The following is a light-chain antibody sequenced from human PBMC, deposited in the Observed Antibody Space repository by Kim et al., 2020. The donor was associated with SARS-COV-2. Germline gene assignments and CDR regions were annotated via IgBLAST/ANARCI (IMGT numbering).Light chain of an antibody. CDR3: QQYNSYSWT. CDR2: DAS. J-gene: IGKJ1*01. Sequence: ASVGDRVTITCRASQSISSWLAWYQQKPGKAPKLLIYDASSLESGVPSRFSGSGSGTEFTLTISSLQPDDFAAYYCQQYNSYSWTFGQGTKVEIK. V-gene: IGKV1-5*01. CDR1: QSISSW.